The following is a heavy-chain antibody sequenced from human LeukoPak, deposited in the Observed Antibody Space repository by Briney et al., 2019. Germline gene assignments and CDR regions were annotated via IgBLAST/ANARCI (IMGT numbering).Heavy chain of an antibody. CDR1: SYTFTNYA. CDR3: ARRRTTGTTTAYYFDY. CDR2: ISAYNGNT. D-gene: IGHD1/OR15-1a*01. V-gene: IGHV1-18*01. J-gene: IGHJ4*02. Sequence: ASVKVSCKASSYTFTNYAFTWVRQAPGQGLEWMGWISAYNGNTNYAQKLQGRVTMTTDTSTSTAYMELRSLRSDDTAVYFCARRRTTGTTTAYYFDYWGQGTLVTVSS.